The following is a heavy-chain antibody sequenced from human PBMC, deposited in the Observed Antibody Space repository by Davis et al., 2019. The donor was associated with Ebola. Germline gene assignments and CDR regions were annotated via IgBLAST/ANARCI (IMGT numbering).Heavy chain of an antibody. Sequence: GESLKISCVASGFTFSTYTLHWVRQAPGKGLEWVAVISYDGSNQYYADSVKGRFTISRDNSKNTLYLQMNSLRAEDTAVYYCARDSNYRFDFWGQGTLVTVSS. CDR2: ISYDGSNQ. CDR1: GFTFSTYT. D-gene: IGHD4-11*01. CDR3: ARDSNYRFDF. V-gene: IGHV3-30*14. J-gene: IGHJ4*02.